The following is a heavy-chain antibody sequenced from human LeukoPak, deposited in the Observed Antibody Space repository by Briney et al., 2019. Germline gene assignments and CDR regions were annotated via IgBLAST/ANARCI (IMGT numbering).Heavy chain of an antibody. V-gene: IGHV4-4*02. Sequence: GSLRLSCAASGFTFSTYWMSWVRQPPGKGLEWIGEIYHSGSTNYNPSLKSRVTISVDKSKNQFSLKLSSVTAADTAVYYCARDRFGGGRGFDPWGQGTLVTVSS. CDR3: ARDRFGGGRGFDP. D-gene: IGHD3-10*01. CDR1: GFTFSTYW. J-gene: IGHJ5*02. CDR2: IYHSGST.